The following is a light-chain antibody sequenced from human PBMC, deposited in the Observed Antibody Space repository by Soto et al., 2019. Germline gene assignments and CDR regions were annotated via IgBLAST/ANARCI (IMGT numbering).Light chain of an antibody. V-gene: IGLV1-47*02. J-gene: IGLJ2*01. Sequence: QSVLTQPPSASGTPGQRVTISCSGSSSNIGSNYVYWYQQLPGTAPKLLIYSNNQRPSGVPDRFSGSKSGTSASLAISGLRSEDEADYYCAAWDDSLSGHVVFGGGTKLPVL. CDR3: AAWDDSLSGHVV. CDR2: SNN. CDR1: SSNIGSNY.